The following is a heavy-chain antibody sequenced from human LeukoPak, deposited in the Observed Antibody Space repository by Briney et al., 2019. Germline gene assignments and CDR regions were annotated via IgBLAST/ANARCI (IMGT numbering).Heavy chain of an antibody. CDR2: ISNRGST. Sequence: PTETLSLTCGISGASVRSHFWSWIRQTPGMGLEWIGYISNRGSTAYNPSLRSRVTISVDAPKNEVSLNVRSVSPADTAVYYCAKDVSGTYYAFDVWGKGRTV. CDR3: AKDVSGTYYAFDV. J-gene: IGHJ3*01. D-gene: IGHD3-22*01. V-gene: IGHV4-59*02. CDR1: GASVRSHF.